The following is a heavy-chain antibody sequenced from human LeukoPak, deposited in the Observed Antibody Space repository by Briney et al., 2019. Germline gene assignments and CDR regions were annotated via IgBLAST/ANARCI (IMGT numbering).Heavy chain of an antibody. V-gene: IGHV1-8*03. Sequence: ASVRVSCKASGYTFTSYDINWVRQATGQGPEWMGWMNPNSGNTGYAQKFQGRVTITRNTSISTAYMELSSLRSEDTAVYYCARGYEERQLDYWGQGTLVTVSS. D-gene: IGHD6-13*01. CDR2: MNPNSGNT. CDR3: ARGYEERQLDY. CDR1: GYTFTSYD. J-gene: IGHJ4*02.